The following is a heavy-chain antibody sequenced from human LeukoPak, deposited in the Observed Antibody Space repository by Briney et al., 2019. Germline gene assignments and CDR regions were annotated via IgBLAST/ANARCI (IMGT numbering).Heavy chain of an antibody. J-gene: IGHJ4*02. Sequence: VASVNVSCKASGYTFTRVGFSWVRQAPGQGLEWMGWIRTSTDNTNYAQNLQGRVTMTTDTSSNTAYMELRSLTSDDTVVYYCTRDHVAVAGTTDYWGQGTLVTVPT. D-gene: IGHD6-19*01. CDR3: TRDHVAVAGTTDY. CDR1: GYTFTRVG. CDR2: IRTSTDNT. V-gene: IGHV1-18*01.